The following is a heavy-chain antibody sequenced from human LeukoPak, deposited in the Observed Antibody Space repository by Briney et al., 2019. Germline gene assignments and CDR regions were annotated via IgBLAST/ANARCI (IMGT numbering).Heavy chain of an antibody. D-gene: IGHD3-3*01. Sequence: ASVKVSCKASGYSLTYYYIHWVRQAPGQGLEWMGTINPSGGSTTYAQKFQGRVIMTGDTSTSTVYMELSGVTSEDTAVYYCAREVHDFWSAGSSRYMDVWGKGTTVTVAS. CDR2: INPSGGST. V-gene: IGHV1-46*01. J-gene: IGHJ6*03. CDR1: GYSLTYYY. CDR3: AREVHDFWSAGSSRYMDV.